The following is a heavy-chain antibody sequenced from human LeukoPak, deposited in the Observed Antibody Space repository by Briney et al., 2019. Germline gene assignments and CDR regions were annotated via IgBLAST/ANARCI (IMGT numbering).Heavy chain of an antibody. CDR3: ARDRPYYYDSSGYQYGMDV. CDR1: GFILNDYG. CDR2: IWFDKNQ. V-gene: IGHV3-33*01. D-gene: IGHD3-22*01. Sequence: PGGSLRLSCAASGFILNDYGMHWVRQAPGKGLEWVADIWFDKNQHFADSVKGRFAISRDNSKNTVYLQINSLRAEDTAVYYCARDRPYYYDSSGYQYGMDVWGQGTTVTVSS. J-gene: IGHJ6*02.